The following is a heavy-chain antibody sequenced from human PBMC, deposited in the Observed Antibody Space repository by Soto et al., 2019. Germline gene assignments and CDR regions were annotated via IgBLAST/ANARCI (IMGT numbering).Heavy chain of an antibody. V-gene: IGHV4-31*03. CDR2: IYHSGTT. Sequence: QVQLQESGPGLVEPSQTLSLTCTVSGGSISNDGHYWSWIRQHPGKGLEWVGDIYHSGTTFYNPSLKSRLTMSVDASKQQFSLKLTSVTAADTAVYYCARDRDYAGWFDPWGQGILVTVSS. D-gene: IGHD4-17*01. CDR3: ARDRDYAGWFDP. CDR1: GGSISNDGHY. J-gene: IGHJ5*02.